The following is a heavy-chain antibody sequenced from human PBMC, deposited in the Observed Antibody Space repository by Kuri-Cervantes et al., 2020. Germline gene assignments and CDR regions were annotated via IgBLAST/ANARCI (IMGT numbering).Heavy chain of an antibody. Sequence: GSLRLSCTVSGGSISSYYWSWIRQPPGKGLEWIGYIYYSGSTNYNPSLKSRVTISVDTSKNQFSLKLSSVTAADTAVYYCATGAMVQAVTILYSFDYWGQGTLVTVSS. CDR2: IYYSGST. D-gene: IGHD3-10*01. V-gene: IGHV4-59*13. CDR3: ATGAMVQAVTILYSFDY. J-gene: IGHJ4*02. CDR1: GGSISSYY.